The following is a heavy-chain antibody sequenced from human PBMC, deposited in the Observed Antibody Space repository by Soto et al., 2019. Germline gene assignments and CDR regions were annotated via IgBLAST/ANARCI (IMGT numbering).Heavy chain of an antibody. CDR3: VRDRPHNWFDP. CDR2: ISNDGSET. V-gene: IGHV3-74*01. CDR1: GFTFNSHW. J-gene: IGHJ5*02. Sequence: EVQVVESGGGSVQPGGSLRLSCAASGFTFNSHWMRWVRQVPGNGPVWVARISNDGSETIYADSVEGRFTISRDNAKNTVYLEMNSLRVEDTAVYYCVRDRPHNWFDPWGQGTLVTVSS.